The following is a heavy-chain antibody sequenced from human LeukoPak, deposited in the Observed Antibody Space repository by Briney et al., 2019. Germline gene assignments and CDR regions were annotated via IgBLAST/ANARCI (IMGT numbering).Heavy chain of an antibody. CDR1: GGSFSDYP. J-gene: IGHJ3*01. D-gene: IGHD3-3*02. CDR2: IIPKYSAS. Sequence: SVKVSCKASGGSFSDYPINWVRQAPGQGLDWLGGIIPKYSASNYAQAFQGRVTITADESTNTVYMEMSGLRPDDTAVYYCVRPDRIFGVPAAFDAWGQGTLVAVSS. CDR3: VRPDRIFGVPAAFDA. V-gene: IGHV1-69*13.